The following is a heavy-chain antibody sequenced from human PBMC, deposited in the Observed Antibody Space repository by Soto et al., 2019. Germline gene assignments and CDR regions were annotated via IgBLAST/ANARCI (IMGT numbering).Heavy chain of an antibody. CDR2: IWYDGGNK. D-gene: IGHD3-10*01. CDR1: GFTFSSYG. CDR3: ARDLYDSGSYYPLDY. Sequence: QVQLVESGGGVVQPGRSLRLSCAASGFTFSSYGMHWVRQAPGKGLEWVAVIWYDGGNKYYADSVKGRFTISRDNSKNTLYLQMNSLRAEGKAVYYCARDLYDSGSYYPLDYWGQGTLVTVSS. J-gene: IGHJ4*02. V-gene: IGHV3-33*01.